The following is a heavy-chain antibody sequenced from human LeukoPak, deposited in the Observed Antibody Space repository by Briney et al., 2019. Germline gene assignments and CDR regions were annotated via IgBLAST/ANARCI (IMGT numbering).Heavy chain of an antibody. Sequence: SETLSLTCTVSSGSISTSNYYWGWVRQPPGKALEWIGNIFYSGSTYYNPSLKSRVTISVDTSKNQFSLKLSSVTAADTAVYYCARQGRTSMIVVLIEDAFDIWGQGTMVTVSS. V-gene: IGHV4-39*01. D-gene: IGHD3-22*01. CDR3: ARQGRTSMIVVLIEDAFDI. CDR1: SGSISTSNYY. J-gene: IGHJ3*02. CDR2: IFYSGST.